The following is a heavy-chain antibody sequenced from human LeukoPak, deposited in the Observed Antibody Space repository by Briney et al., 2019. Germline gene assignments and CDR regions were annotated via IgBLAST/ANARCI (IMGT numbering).Heavy chain of an antibody. CDR3: ARQSLSYYYGSGSYRHYYYYYMDV. CDR2: VYPADSET. Sequence: GESLKISCKGSGYSFTSYWIGWVRQMPGKGLEWMGIVYPADSETRYSPSFQGQVTISADKSISTAYLQWSSLKASDTAMYYCARQSLSYYYGSGSYRHYYYYYMDVWGKGTTVTVSS. V-gene: IGHV5-51*01. CDR1: GYSFTSYW. J-gene: IGHJ6*03. D-gene: IGHD3-10*01.